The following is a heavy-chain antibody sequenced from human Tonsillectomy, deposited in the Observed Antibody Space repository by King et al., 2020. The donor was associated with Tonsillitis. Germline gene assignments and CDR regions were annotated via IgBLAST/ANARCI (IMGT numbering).Heavy chain of an antibody. V-gene: IGHV4-59*01. Sequence: QLQESGPGLVKPSETLSLTCTVSGGSISSYYWSWIRQPPGKGLEWIGYIYYSGSTNYNPSLTSRVTISVDTSKNQFSLKLSSVTAAATAVYYCAREESYRFDPWGQGTLVTVSS. CDR1: GGSISSYY. D-gene: IGHD3-16*02. J-gene: IGHJ5*02. CDR2: IYYSGST. CDR3: AREESYRFDP.